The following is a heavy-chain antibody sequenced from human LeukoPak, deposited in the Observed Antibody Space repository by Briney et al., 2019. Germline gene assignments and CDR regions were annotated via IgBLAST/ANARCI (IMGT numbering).Heavy chain of an antibody. V-gene: IGHV4-34*01. CDR2: INHSGST. Sequence: SETLSLTCAVYGGSFSGYYWSWIRQPPGKGLEWIGEINHSGSTNYNPSLKSRVTISVDTSKNQFSLKLSSVTAADTAVYYCARGSAAADYWGQGTLVTVSS. J-gene: IGHJ4*02. CDR1: GGSFSGYY. D-gene: IGHD6-13*01. CDR3: ARGSAAADY.